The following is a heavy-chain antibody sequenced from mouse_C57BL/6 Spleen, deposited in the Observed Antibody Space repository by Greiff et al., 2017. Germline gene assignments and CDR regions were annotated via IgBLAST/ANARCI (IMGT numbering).Heavy chain of an antibody. D-gene: IGHD1-1*01. V-gene: IGHV3-6*01. CDR2: ISYDGSN. J-gene: IGHJ4*01. CDR3: ASGRSTYAMDY. Sequence: EVHLVESGPGLVKPSQSLSLTCSVTGYSITSGYYWNWIRQFPGNKLEWMGYISYDGSNNYNPSLKNRISITRDTSKNQFFLKLNSVTTEDTATYYCASGRSTYAMDYWGQGTSVTVSS. CDR1: GYSITSGYY.